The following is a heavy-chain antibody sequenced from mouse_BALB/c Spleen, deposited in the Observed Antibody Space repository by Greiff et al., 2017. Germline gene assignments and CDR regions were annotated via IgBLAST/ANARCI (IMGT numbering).Heavy chain of an antibody. CDR2: IYPGNSDT. Sequence: EVQLQQSGAVLARAGGSGKMFFKASGYTFTSYWVHWVKPRPGQGLEWIGAIYPGNSDTSYNQKFKGKAKLTAVTSTSTAYMELSSLTNEDSAVYYCTRATGGYFDVWGAGTTVTVSS. D-gene: IGHD1-2*01. V-gene: IGHV1-5*01. CDR1: GYTFTSYW. J-gene: IGHJ1*01. CDR3: TRATGGYFDV.